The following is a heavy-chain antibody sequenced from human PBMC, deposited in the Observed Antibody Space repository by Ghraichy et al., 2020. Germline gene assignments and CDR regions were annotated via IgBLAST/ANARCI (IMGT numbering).Heavy chain of an antibody. V-gene: IGHV3-7*01. CDR2: IEEDGSED. CDR3: ARVVVVATAKENWFDP. D-gene: IGHD2-21*02. Sequence: LSLTCAASGFTFSSHWMTWVRQTPGKGLEWVATIEEDGSEDFYADSVRGRFTISRDNAKNSLYLQMHSLRVEDTAVYFCARVVVVATAKENWFDPWGQVTLVTVSS. J-gene: IGHJ5*02. CDR1: GFTFSSHW.